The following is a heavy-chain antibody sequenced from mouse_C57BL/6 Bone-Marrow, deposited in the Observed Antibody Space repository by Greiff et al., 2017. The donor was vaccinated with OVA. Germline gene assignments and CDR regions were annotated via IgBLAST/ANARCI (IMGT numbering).Heavy chain of an antibody. Sequence: QVQLQQSGAELARPGASVKLSCKASGYTFTSSGISWVKQRTGQGLEWIGEIYPRSGNTYYNEKFKGKATLTADKSSSTAYMELRSLTSEDSAVYFCAREDGYYPWYFDVWGTGTTVTVSS. CDR2: IYPRSGNT. D-gene: IGHD2-3*01. V-gene: IGHV1-81*01. CDR1: GYTFTSSG. J-gene: IGHJ1*03. CDR3: AREDGYYPWYFDV.